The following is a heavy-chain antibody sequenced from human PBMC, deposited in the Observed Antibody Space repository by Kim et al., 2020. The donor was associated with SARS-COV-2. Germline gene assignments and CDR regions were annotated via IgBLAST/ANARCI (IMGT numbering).Heavy chain of an antibody. CDR3: AKDLPVFARYYYYAMDV. CDR2: ISFDGSNK. Sequence: GGSLRLSCAASGFTFSSYGMHWVRQAPGKGLEWVAVISFDGSNKYYADSVKGRFTISRDNSKNTLYLQMNSVKAEDTAVYYCAKDLPVFARYYYYAMDVWSQGTTVTVSS. V-gene: IGHV3-30*18. D-gene: IGHD2-21*01. J-gene: IGHJ6*02. CDR1: GFTFSSYG.